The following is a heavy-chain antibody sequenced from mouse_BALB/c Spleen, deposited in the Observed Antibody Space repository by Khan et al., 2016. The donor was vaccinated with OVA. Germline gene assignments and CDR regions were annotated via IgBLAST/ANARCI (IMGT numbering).Heavy chain of an antibody. V-gene: IGHV2-6-4*01. CDR2: IWGDGST. J-gene: IGHJ4*01. D-gene: IGHD1-2*01. CDR1: GFSLSRFT. Sequence: QVQLKQSGPGLVAPSQSLSITCTVSGFSLSRFTVHWVRRPPGKGLEWLGMIWGDGSTDYNSALKSRLNINKDDSKSQVFLTMRSLQIADTAMYYCARKSALTYALDYWGQGTSVTVSS. CDR3: ARKSALTYALDY.